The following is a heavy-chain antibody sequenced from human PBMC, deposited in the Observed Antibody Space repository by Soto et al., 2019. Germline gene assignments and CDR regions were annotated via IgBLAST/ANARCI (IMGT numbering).Heavy chain of an antibody. V-gene: IGHV3-15*01. J-gene: IGHJ4*02. D-gene: IGHD2-2*01. CDR3: TAKYCSSTSCWGYDGILTGYQY. CDR1: VFTFINAW. CDR2: IKSKTDGGTT. Sequence: PGWSLRLSCAASVFTFINAWMSWVRQAPGKGLEWVGRIKSKTDGGTTDYAAPVKGRFTISRDDSKNTLYLQMNSLKTEDTAVYYCTAKYCSSTSCWGYDGILTGYQYWGQGTLVTVSS.